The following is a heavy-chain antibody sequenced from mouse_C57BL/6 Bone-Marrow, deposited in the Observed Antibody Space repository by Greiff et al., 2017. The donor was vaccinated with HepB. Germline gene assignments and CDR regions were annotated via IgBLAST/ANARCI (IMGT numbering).Heavy chain of an antibody. CDR2: IYYSGTI. V-gene: IGHV3-5*01. CDR1: GISITTGNYR. J-gene: IGHJ4*01. Sequence: EVKLQESGPGLVKPSQTVFLTCTVTGISITTGNYRWSWIRQFPGNKLEWIGYIYYSGTITYNPSLTSRTTITRDTPKNQFFLEMNSLTAEDTATYYCARENYYSFYAMDYWGQGTSVTVSS. CDR3: ARENYYSFYAMDY. D-gene: IGHD2-12*01.